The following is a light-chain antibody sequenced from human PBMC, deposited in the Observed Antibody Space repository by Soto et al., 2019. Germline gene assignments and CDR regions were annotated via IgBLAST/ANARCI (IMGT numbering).Light chain of an antibody. CDR3: SSYTSSSTRVV. CDR2: DVS. J-gene: IGLJ2*01. CDR1: SSDVGGYNY. V-gene: IGLV2-14*01. Sequence: QSALTQPASVSGSPGQSITISCTGTSSDVGGYNYVSWYQQHPGKAPKLIIYDVSNRPSGVSNRFSGSKSGNTASLTISGRQAEDEADYYCSSYTSSSTRVVFGGGTKVTVL.